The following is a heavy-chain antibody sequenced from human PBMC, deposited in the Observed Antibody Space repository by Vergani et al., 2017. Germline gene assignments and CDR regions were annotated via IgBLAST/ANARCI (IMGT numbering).Heavy chain of an antibody. D-gene: IGHD6-19*01. J-gene: IGHJ1*01. CDR2: IYYTGTT. V-gene: IGHV4-39*01. Sequence: QLQLQESGPGLVKPSETLSLTCTVSGVSIGSNSYYWGWIRQPPGKGLVWIGTIYYTGTTYYNEAHKSRLTISVDTSKNQFSLNLTSVTAADTAVYYCTRHGRSGWAGYFQHWGQGTLVTASS. CDR1: GVSIGSNSYY. CDR3: TRHGRSGWAGYFQH.